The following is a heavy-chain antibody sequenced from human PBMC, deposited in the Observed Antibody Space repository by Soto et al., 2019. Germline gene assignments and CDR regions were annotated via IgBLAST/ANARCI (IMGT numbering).Heavy chain of an antibody. J-gene: IGHJ5*02. V-gene: IGHV4-34*01. Sequence: SETLSRTCSVYGGYFSVYYWSLIRQPPGKGLEWIGEINHSGSTNYNPSLKSRVTISVDTSKNQFSLKLSSVTAADTAVYYCARGRTSVTSREYNWFDPWGQGTLVTVS. CDR1: GGYFSVYY. CDR2: INHSGST. D-gene: IGHD4-17*01. CDR3: ARGRTSVTSREYNWFDP.